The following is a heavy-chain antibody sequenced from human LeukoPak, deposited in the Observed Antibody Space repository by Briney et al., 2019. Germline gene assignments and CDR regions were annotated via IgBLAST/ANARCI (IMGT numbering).Heavy chain of an antibody. D-gene: IGHD1-26*01. CDR3: ARAPYSGSYSWFDP. CDR2: IIPIFGTA. Sequence: SVKVSCKASGGTFSSYAISWVRQAPGQGLEWMGGIIPIFGTANYVQKFQGRVTITADESTSTAYMELSSLRSEDTAVYYCARAPYSGSYSWFDPWGQGTLVTVSS. J-gene: IGHJ5*02. CDR1: GGTFSSYA. V-gene: IGHV1-69*01.